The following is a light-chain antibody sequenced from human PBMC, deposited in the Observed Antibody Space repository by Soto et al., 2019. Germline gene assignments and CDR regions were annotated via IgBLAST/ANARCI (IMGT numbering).Light chain of an antibody. CDR2: AAS. CDR3: QQSYSTPLT. CDR1: QSISTY. Sequence: DIQMTQSPSSLSASVGDRVTITCRASQSISTYLSWYQQKPGKAHKLLIYAASTLQSGVPSRFRGSGSGTDFTLTISSLQPEDFATYHCQQSYSTPLTFGGGTKVEIK. J-gene: IGKJ4*01. V-gene: IGKV1-39*01.